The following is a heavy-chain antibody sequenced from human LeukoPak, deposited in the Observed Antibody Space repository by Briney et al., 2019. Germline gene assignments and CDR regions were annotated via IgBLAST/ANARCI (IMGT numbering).Heavy chain of an antibody. Sequence: GGSLRLSCAASGFTFSSYWMHWVRQAPGKGLVWVSRINSDGSSTSYADSVKGRFTISKEKAKNTLYLQMNSLRAEDTAVYYCARVIRNYYVYWGQGTLVTVSS. J-gene: IGHJ4*02. D-gene: IGHD1-14*01. CDR1: GFTFSSYW. CDR3: ARVIRNYYVY. V-gene: IGHV3-74*01. CDR2: INSDGSST.